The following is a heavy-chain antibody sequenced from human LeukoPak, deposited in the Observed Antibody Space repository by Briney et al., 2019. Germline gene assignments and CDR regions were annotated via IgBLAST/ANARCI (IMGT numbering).Heavy chain of an antibody. Sequence: KSGGSLRLSCAASGFTFSSYSMNWVRQAPGKGLEWVSSISSSSSYIYYADSVKGRFTISRDNAKNSLYLQMNSLRAEDTAVYYCARERRVAVAGTPDYWGQGTLVTVSS. D-gene: IGHD6-19*01. V-gene: IGHV3-21*01. CDR2: ISSSSSYI. CDR1: GFTFSSYS. J-gene: IGHJ4*02. CDR3: ARERRVAVAGTPDY.